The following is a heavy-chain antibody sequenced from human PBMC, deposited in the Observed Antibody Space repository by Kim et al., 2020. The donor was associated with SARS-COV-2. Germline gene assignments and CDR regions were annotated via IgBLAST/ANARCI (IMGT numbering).Heavy chain of an antibody. Sequence: GGSLRLSCAASGFTFSSYGMHWVRQAPGKGLEWVAVISYDGSNKYYADSVKGRFTISRDNSKNTLYLQMNSLRAEDTAVYYCAKESGSYYTTSSWFDPWGQGTLVTVSS. V-gene: IGHV3-30*18. CDR1: GFTFSSYG. CDR2: ISYDGSNK. CDR3: AKESGSYYTTSSWFDP. D-gene: IGHD3-10*01. J-gene: IGHJ5*02.